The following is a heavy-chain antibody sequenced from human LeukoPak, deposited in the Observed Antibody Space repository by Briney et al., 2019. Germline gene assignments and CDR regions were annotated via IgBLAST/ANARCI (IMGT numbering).Heavy chain of an antibody. Sequence: LSXAASXFTFSSXXMSXXRQXPXXXXXXXSAISGSGGSTYYADSVKGRFTISRDNSKNTLYLQMNSLRAEDTAVYYCAKCDQLLPYGMDVWGQGTTVTVSS. V-gene: IGHV3-23*01. D-gene: IGHD2-2*01. CDR3: AKCDQLLPYGMDV. CDR1: XFTFSSXX. CDR2: ISGSGGST. J-gene: IGHJ6*02.